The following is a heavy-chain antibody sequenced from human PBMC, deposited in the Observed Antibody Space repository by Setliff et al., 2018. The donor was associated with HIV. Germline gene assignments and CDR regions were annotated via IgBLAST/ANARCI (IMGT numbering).Heavy chain of an antibody. V-gene: IGHV3-43D*03. D-gene: IGHD1-26*01. CDR3: AKASAKWAVGSVAGYFDY. CDR1: GFTFDDYA. CDR2: ISWDGTTT. J-gene: IGHJ4*02. Sequence: GGSLRLSCAASGFTFDDYAMHWVRQVPGKGLEWVSFISWDGTTTFYADSVNGRFTSSRDNSEHSLYLQMNSLRAEDSALYYCAKASAKWAVGSVAGYFDYWGQGAQVTVSS.